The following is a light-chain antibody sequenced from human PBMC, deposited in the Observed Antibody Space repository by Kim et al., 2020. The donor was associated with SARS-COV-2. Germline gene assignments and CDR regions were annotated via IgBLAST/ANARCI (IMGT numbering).Light chain of an antibody. J-gene: IGLJ2*01. CDR3: QAWDSSTGVV. CDR1: KLGDKY. CDR2: QDS. Sequence: SYELTQSPSVSVSPGQTASITCSGDKLGDKYACWYQQKPGQSPVLVIYQDSKRPSGIPERFSGSNAGNTATLTISGTQAMDEADYYCQAWDSSTGVVFGGGTQLTV. V-gene: IGLV3-1*01.